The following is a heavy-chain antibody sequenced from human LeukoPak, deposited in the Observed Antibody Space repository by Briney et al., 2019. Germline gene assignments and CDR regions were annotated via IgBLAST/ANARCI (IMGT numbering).Heavy chain of an antibody. CDR3: AKSRSSSVSCYNY. J-gene: IGHJ4*02. CDR2: ISGSGDST. D-gene: IGHD2-2*02. CDR1: GFIFNNYA. Sequence: GGSLRLSCAASGFIFNNYAMNWVRQAPGKGLEWVSGISGSGDSTFYADSVKGWFTISRDNSKNTLDLQMNSLRAEDTAVYYCAKSRSSSVSCYNYWGQGTLVTVSS. V-gene: IGHV3-23*01.